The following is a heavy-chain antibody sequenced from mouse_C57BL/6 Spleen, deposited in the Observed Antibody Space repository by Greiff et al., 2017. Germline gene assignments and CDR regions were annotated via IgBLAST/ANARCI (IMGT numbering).Heavy chain of an antibody. V-gene: IGHV3-6*01. D-gene: IGHD1-1*01. J-gene: IGHJ2*01. CDR3: ARGYGSSYAYFDY. Sequence: EVQLQESGPGLVKPSQSLSLTCSVTGYSITSGYYWNWIRQFPGNKLEWMGYISYDGSNNYNPSLKNRISITRDTSKNQFFLKLNSVTTEDTATYYCARGYGSSYAYFDYWGQGTTLTVSS. CDR2: ISYDGSN. CDR1: GYSITSGYY.